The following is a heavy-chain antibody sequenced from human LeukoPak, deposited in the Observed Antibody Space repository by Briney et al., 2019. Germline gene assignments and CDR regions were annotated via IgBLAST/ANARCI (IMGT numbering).Heavy chain of an antibody. CDR1: GYTFTSYA. D-gene: IGHD3-22*01. CDR3: AREALSNYYDSSGYYFVY. CDR2: INTNTGNP. Sequence: GASVKVSCKASGYTFTSYAMNWVRQAPGQGLEWMGWINTNTGNPTYAQGFTGRFVFSLDTSVSTAYLQISSLKAEDTAVYYCAREALSNYYDSSGYYFVYWGQGTPVTVSS. J-gene: IGHJ4*02. V-gene: IGHV7-4-1*02.